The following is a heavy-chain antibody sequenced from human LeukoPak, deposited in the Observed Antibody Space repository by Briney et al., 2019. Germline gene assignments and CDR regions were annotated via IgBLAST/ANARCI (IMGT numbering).Heavy chain of an antibody. CDR1: GFTFSSFQ. J-gene: IGHJ4*02. V-gene: IGHV3-48*03. CDR2: ISRTGSII. D-gene: IGHD6-19*01. CDR3: ARDPADSGWYFDH. Sequence: GGSLRLSCAASGFTFSSFQMNWVRQAPGKGLEWVSYISRTGSIIFSADSVKGRFIVSRDNARNSLYLQMNSLRDEDTAVYYCARDPADSGWYFDHWGPGTLVTVSS.